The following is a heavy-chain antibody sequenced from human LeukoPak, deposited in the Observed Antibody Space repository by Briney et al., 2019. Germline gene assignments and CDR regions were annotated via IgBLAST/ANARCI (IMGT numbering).Heavy chain of an antibody. V-gene: IGHV3-43D*03. CDR1: GFTFDDYA. Sequence: GGSLRLSCAASGFTFDDYAMHWVRQAPGKGLEWVSLISWDGGSTYYADSVKGRFTISRDNSKNSLYLQMNSLRAEDTALYYCAKDKDFDSSGWYSSFNYWGQGTLVTVSS. J-gene: IGHJ4*02. D-gene: IGHD6-19*01. CDR2: ISWDGGST. CDR3: AKDKDFDSSGWYSSFNY.